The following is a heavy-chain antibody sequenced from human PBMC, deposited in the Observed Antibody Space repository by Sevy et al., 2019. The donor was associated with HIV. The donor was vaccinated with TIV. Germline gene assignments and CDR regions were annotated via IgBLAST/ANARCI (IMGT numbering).Heavy chain of an antibody. Sequence: LRLSCAASGLSVSDNYMNWVRQAPGKGLELVSVIYSDGRTYYADSVKGRFTISRDNSKNTLYLHMNNLRPEDTAVYYCARDRYYDASGYYYYYYGMDVWDQGTTVTVSS. CDR2: IYSDGRT. D-gene: IGHD3-22*01. V-gene: IGHV3-66*01. J-gene: IGHJ6*02. CDR1: GLSVSDNY. CDR3: ARDRYYDASGYYYYYYGMDV.